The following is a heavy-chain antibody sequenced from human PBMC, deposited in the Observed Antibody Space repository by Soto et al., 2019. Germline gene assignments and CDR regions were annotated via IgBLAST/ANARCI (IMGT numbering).Heavy chain of an antibody. J-gene: IGHJ4*02. V-gene: IGHV3-23*01. D-gene: IGHD6-13*01. Sequence: EVQLLESGGGLVQPGGSLRLSCAASGFTFSSYAMSWVRQAPGKGLEWVSAISGSGGSTYYADSVKGRFTISRDNSKNTLYLQMNSLRAEDTAVYYCAILPREQQLVPGVGGAWGQGTLVTVSS. CDR2: ISGSGGST. CDR1: GFTFSSYA. CDR3: AILPREQQLVPGVGGA.